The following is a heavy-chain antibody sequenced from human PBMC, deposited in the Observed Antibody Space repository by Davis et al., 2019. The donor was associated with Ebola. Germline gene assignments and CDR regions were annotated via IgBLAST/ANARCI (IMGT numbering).Heavy chain of an antibody. Sequence: PSETLSLTCTVSGGSISSYYWTWIRQPPGKGLEWIGYIYYSGSTNYNPSLKSRLTISVDTSKNQFSLKLSSVTAADTAVYYCARQRWLQLADAFDIWGQGTMVTVSS. CDR1: GGSISSYY. V-gene: IGHV4-59*01. D-gene: IGHD5-24*01. CDR3: ARQRWLQLADAFDI. J-gene: IGHJ3*02. CDR2: IYYSGST.